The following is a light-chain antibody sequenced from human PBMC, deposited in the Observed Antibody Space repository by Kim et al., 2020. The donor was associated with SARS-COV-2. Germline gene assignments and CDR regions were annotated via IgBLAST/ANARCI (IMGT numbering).Light chain of an antibody. CDR1: SSDVGGYNY. CDR3: SSYTSSSTRV. CDR2: DVS. J-gene: IGLJ3*02. V-gene: IGLV2-14*03. Sequence: GPSITISCTGTSSDVGGYNYVSWYQQHPGKAPKLMIYDVSNRPSGVSNRFSGSTSGNTASLTISGLQAEDEADYYCSSYTSSSTRVFGGGTQLTVL.